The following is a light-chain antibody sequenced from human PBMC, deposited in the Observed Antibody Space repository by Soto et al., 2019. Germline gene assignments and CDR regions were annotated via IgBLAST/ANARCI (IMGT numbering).Light chain of an antibody. CDR3: QQLNSYRLT. Sequence: IHMTHSPSTLSASVLYTVTVTFLASQSVSGWLAWYQQKPGKAPKLLIYAASTLQSGVPSRFSGSGSGTEFTLTISSLQPEDFATYYCQQLNSYRLTFGGGTKVDIK. CDR1: QSVSGW. CDR2: AAS. J-gene: IGKJ4*01. V-gene: IGKV1-9*01.